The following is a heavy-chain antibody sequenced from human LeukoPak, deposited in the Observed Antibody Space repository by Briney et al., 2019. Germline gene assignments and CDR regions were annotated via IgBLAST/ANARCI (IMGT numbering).Heavy chain of an antibody. Sequence: PGGSLRLSCAASGFTFSNYWMHWVRQVPGKGLVWVSLINSDGSIIYYADSVKGRFTISRDNAKNTLYLQMNSLRVEDTAVYYCASGRGWYFDLWGRGTLVTVSS. V-gene: IGHV3-74*01. CDR1: GFTFSNYW. CDR2: INSDGSII. J-gene: IGHJ2*01. D-gene: IGHD3-10*01. CDR3: ASGRGWYFDL.